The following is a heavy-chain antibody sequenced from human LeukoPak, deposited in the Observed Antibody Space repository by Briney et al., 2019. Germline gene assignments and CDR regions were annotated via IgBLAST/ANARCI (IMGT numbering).Heavy chain of an antibody. J-gene: IGHJ4*02. CDR2: ISGSGGST. V-gene: IGHV3-23*01. CDR3: ARERRHYYDSSGYVCYFDY. Sequence: GGSLRLSCAASGFTFSSYAMGWVRQAPGKGLEWVSAISGSGGSTYYADSVKGRFTISRDNSKNTLYLQMNSLRAEDTAVYYCARERRHYYDSSGYVCYFDYWGQGTLVTASS. CDR1: GFTFSSYA. D-gene: IGHD3-22*01.